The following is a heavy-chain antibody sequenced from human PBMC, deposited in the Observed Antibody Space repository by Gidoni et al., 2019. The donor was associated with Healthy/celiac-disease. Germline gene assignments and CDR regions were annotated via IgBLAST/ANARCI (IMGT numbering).Heavy chain of an antibody. CDR3: AATTYYYDSSGYYPRLDYYYGMDV. CDR1: GFTFSSYS. D-gene: IGHD3-22*01. V-gene: IGHV3-48*01. CDR2: ISSSSSTI. Sequence: EVQLVESGGGLVQPGGSLRLSCAASGFTFSSYSMNWVRQAPGKGLEWVSYISSSSSTIYYADSVKGRFTISRDNAKNSLYLQMNSLRAEDTAVYYCAATTYYYDSSGYYPRLDYYYGMDVWGQGTTVTVSS. J-gene: IGHJ6*02.